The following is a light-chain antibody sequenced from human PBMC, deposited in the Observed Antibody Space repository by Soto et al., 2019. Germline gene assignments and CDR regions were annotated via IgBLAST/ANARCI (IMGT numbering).Light chain of an antibody. Sequence: DVVMTQTPLSLLVAPGQPASISCKSSQMLLHITGETFLFWYIQKPGQSPQLLIYEVSTRVSGVPDRFSGSGSGTDFTLEIRRVETDDVGIYYCMQSTQLPPTFGQGTRLETK. CDR1: QMLLHITGETF. J-gene: IGKJ5*01. CDR2: EVS. CDR3: MQSTQLPPT. V-gene: IGKV2D-29*02.